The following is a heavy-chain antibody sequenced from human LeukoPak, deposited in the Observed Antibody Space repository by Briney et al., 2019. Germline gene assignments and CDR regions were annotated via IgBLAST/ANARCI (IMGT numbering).Heavy chain of an antibody. D-gene: IGHD5-12*01. V-gene: IGHV4-30-4*01. CDR3: ARESRLGYSGYDRFDY. J-gene: IGHJ4*02. CDR1: GGSISSGDYY. CDR2: IYYSGST. Sequence: TPSETLSLTCTVSGGSISSGDYYWSWIRQPPGKGLEWIGYIYYSGSTYYNPSLKSRVTISVDTSKNQFSLKLSSVTAADTAVYYCARESRLGYSGYDRFDYWGQGTLVTVSS.